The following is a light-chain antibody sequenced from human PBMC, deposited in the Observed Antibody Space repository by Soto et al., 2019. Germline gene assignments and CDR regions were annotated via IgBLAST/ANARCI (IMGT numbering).Light chain of an antibody. V-gene: IGKV3-20*01. Sequence: EVVLTQSPGTLSMSPGDRATLSCRASQSVPGSDVAWYQQKPGQAPRLLIYDVSSRATGTPERFSGSGSGRDFTLNIGRLEPEDFAVYYCQQYGTSPLTFGGGTKVEIK. J-gene: IGKJ4*01. CDR3: QQYGTSPLT. CDR1: QSVPGSD. CDR2: DVS.